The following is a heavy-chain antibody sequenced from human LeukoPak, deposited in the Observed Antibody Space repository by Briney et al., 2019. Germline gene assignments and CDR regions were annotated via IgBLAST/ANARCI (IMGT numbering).Heavy chain of an antibody. Sequence: SETLSLTCAVCGGSFSGYYCSWIRQPPGKGLESIGEINHSGSTNYNPSLKSRVTISVDTSKNQFSLKLSSVTAADTAVYYCARGNYYDSSGYYYRAFDIWGQGTMVTVSS. D-gene: IGHD3-22*01. V-gene: IGHV4-34*01. J-gene: IGHJ3*02. CDR3: ARGNYYDSSGYYYRAFDI. CDR1: GGSFSGYY. CDR2: INHSGST.